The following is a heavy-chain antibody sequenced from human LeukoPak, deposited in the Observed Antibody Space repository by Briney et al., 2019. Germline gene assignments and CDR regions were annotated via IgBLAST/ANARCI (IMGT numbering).Heavy chain of an antibody. D-gene: IGHD4/OR15-4a*01. V-gene: IGHV3-7*01. J-gene: IGHJ4*02. Sequence: GGSLRLSCAASGFTFSNYWMSWVRQTPGKGLEWVPTIEQDGSEKYYVDSVKGRFTISRDNAKKSLFLQMNSLRADDTAVYYCARPSVLGPNTDYWGQGTLVTVSS. CDR1: GFTFSNYW. CDR3: ARPSVLGPNTDY. CDR2: IEQDGSEK.